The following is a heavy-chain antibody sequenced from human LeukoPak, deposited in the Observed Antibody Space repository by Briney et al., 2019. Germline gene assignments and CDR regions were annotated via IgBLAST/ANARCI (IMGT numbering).Heavy chain of an antibody. J-gene: IGHJ6*02. CDR1: GGSISSGGYY. Sequence: SQTLSLTCTVSGGSISSGGYYWSWIRQHPGKGLEWIGYIYYSRSTYYNPSLKSQVTISVDTSKNQFSLKLNSVTAADTAVYYCARGGEYDILTGYRPIAYYYYGMDVWGQGTTVTVSS. CDR2: IYYSRST. V-gene: IGHV4-31*01. CDR3: ARGGEYDILTGYRPIAYYYYGMDV. D-gene: IGHD3-9*01.